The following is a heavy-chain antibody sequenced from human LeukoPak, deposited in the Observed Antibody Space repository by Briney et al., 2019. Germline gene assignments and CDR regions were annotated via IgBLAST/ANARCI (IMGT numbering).Heavy chain of an antibody. J-gene: IGHJ4*02. CDR2: TYYRAKWYN. CDR1: GDSVSSNSAA. Sequence: SQTLSLTCAISGDSVSSNSAAWNWIRQSPSRGLEWLGRTYYRAKWYNDYTESVKSRITINPDTSKNQFSLQLNSVTPEDTAVYFCARDGRYQYDIGENQNFDYWGQGTLVTVSS. CDR3: ARDGRYQYDIGENQNFDY. D-gene: IGHD3-22*01. V-gene: IGHV6-1*01.